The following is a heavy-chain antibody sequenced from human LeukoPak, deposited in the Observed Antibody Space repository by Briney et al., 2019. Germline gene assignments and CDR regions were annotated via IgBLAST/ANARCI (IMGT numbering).Heavy chain of an antibody. CDR3: ARGYYDSSGYYRY. J-gene: IGHJ4*02. Sequence: SETLSLTCTVSGGSISSGRYYWGWIGQPGGKGLEWIVRIYTSGSTNYNPSPNTRVTISVDTSNNQFSLKLSSVTAADTAVYYCARGYYDSSGYYRYWGQGTLVTVSS. D-gene: IGHD3-22*01. V-gene: IGHV4-61*02. CDR1: GGSISSGRYY. CDR2: IYTSGST.